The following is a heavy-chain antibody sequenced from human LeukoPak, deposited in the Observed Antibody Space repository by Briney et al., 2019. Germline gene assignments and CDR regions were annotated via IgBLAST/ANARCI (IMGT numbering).Heavy chain of an antibody. J-gene: IGHJ4*02. Sequence: GGSLRLSCAAYGFTFSSYAMSWVRRAPGKGLEWVSAISGSGGSTYYADSVKGRFTISRDNSKNTLYLQMNSLRAEDTAVYYCATGLGEPDFVIIPDAKYWGQGTLVTVSS. CDR1: GFTFSSYA. CDR2: ISGSGGST. CDR3: ATGLGEPDFVIIPDAKY. V-gene: IGHV3-23*01. D-gene: IGHD2-2*01.